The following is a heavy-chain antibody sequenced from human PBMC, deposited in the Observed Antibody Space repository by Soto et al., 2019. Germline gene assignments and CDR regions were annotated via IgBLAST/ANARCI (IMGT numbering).Heavy chain of an antibody. D-gene: IGHD3-3*01. Sequence: QITLKESGPTLVKPTQTLTLTCTFSGFSLSTSGVGLGWIRQPPGKALEWLTLIYWDDDKRYSPSLKSRLTIPKDTSKDQVVLTMTNMDPVDTATYYCAHSSIFGVVPYYFDYWGQGTLVTVSS. J-gene: IGHJ4*02. V-gene: IGHV2-5*02. CDR1: GFSLSTSGVG. CDR2: IYWDDDK. CDR3: AHSSIFGVVPYYFDY.